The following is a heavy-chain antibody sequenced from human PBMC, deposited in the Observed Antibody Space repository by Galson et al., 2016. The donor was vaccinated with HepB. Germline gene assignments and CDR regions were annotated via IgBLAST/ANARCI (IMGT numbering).Heavy chain of an antibody. CDR1: GGSISSADYY. J-gene: IGHJ4*02. CDR2: MYYTGST. D-gene: IGHD1-26*01. CDR3: SSPAALRGAYYRFDY. Sequence: LSLTCTVSGGSISSADYYWGWIRQPPGKGLEWIGSMYYTGSTYYNPSLKSRVTMSLDTSKNQFSLKLNSVAAADTAVYYCSSPAALRGAYYRFDYWGQGTLVTVSS. V-gene: IGHV4-39*01.